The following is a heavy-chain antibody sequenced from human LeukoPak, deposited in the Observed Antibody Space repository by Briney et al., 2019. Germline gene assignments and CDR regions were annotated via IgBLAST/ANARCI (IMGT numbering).Heavy chain of an antibody. CDR3: ARDNVGAVAGTKIDY. CDR1: GFTFSSYS. J-gene: IGHJ4*02. V-gene: IGHV3-21*01. Sequence: PGGSLRLSCAASGFTFSSYSMNWVRQAPGNGLEWVSSISSSSSYIYYADSVKGRFTISRDNAKNSLYLQMNSLRAEDTAVYYCARDNVGAVAGTKIDYWGQGTLVTVSS. CDR2: ISSSSSYI. D-gene: IGHD6-19*01.